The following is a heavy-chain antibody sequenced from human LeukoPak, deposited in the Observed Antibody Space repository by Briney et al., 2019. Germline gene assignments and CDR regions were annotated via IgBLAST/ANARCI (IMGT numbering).Heavy chain of an antibody. V-gene: IGHV1-69*05. CDR1: GGTFSSYA. CDR3: ARDARPGERYADSSGLSIRGNWFDA. D-gene: IGHD6-19*01. Sequence: ASVKVSCKASGGTFSSYAISWVRQAPGQGLEWMGGIIPIFGTANYAQKFQGRVTITTDESTSTAYMELSSLRSEDTAVYYCARDARPGERYADSSGLSIRGNWFDAWGPGTLVTVSS. CDR2: IIPIFGTA. J-gene: IGHJ5*02.